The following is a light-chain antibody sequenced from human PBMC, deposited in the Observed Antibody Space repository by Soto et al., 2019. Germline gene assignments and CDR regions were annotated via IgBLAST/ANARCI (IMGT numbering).Light chain of an antibody. Sequence: EMVMTQSPDTLCVSPGERASLSCRGSQGVSSNLAWYQQKPGQAPRLLIYGASTRATGIPARFSGSGSGTEFTLTISSLQSEDFAVYYCQQYNNWPPARTFGQGTKVDIK. CDR1: QGVSSN. J-gene: IGKJ1*01. CDR2: GAS. V-gene: IGKV3-15*01. CDR3: QQYNNWPPART.